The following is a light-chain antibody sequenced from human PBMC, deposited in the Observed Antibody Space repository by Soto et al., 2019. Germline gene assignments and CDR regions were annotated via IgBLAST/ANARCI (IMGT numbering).Light chain of an antibody. CDR3: HHYGSSPRT. V-gene: IGKV3-20*01. CDR1: QSVSSNF. Sequence: EIVLTQSPGTLSLSPGDRATLSCRASQSVSSNFLAWYQQKPGQAPRLLIYGASIRATGIPDRFSGSGSGTDFPLTIRRLEPEDFAMYFCHHYGSSPRTFGQGTKVEIK. CDR2: GAS. J-gene: IGKJ1*01.